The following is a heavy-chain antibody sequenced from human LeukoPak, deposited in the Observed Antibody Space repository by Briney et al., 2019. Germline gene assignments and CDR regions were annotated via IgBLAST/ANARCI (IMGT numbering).Heavy chain of an antibody. CDR2: IYTSGST. J-gene: IGHJ4*02. Sequence: SETLSLTCTVSGYSISNGYYWSWIRQPAGKGLEWIGRIYTSGSTNYNPSLKSRVTISVDTSKNQFSLKLSSVTAADTAVYYCARGLSYGKPRFDYWGQGTLVTVSS. CDR1: GYSISNGYY. V-gene: IGHV4-61*02. D-gene: IGHD1-26*01. CDR3: ARGLSYGKPRFDY.